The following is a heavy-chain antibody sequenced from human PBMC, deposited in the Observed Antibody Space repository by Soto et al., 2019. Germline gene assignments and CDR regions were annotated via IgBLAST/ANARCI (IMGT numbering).Heavy chain of an antibody. Sequence: VQMLESGGGLVQPGGSLRLTCAVSGFTFNYYAMSWFRQAAGNGVEWVSAMTASGDTPYYADSVKGRFTITRDNSKNTTHLQKRSLRAEDRAVYNCARPPMTVTTHVSLRGSWYFDPWGRGTLVSVSS. CDR1: GFTFNYYA. J-gene: IGHJ2*01. CDR3: ARPPMTVTTHVSLRGSWYFDP. V-gene: IGHV3-23*01. CDR2: MTASGDTP. D-gene: IGHD4-17*01.